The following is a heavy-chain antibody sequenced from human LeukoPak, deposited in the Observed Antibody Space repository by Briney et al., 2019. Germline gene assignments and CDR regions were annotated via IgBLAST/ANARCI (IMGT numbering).Heavy chain of an antibody. CDR3: AKGGGSRNFDY. D-gene: IGHD1-26*01. CDR1: XXXXXXYA. V-gene: IGHV3-23*01. CDR2: TSDSGGSX. J-gene: IGHJ4*02. Sequence: GGSLRLSCAASXXXXXXYAMSXXXXXPGXGLDWVSLTSDSGGSXYYADSVKGRFTISRDNSKDTLYLQMNSLRAEDTAVYYCAKGGGSRNFDYWGQGTLVAVSS.